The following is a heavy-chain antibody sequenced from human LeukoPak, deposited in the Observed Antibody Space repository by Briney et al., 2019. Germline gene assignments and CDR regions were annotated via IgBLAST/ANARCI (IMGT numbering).Heavy chain of an antibody. CDR1: GYSFTNYW. J-gene: IGHJ3*02. CDR3: ATQSICGGDFHSFSFDI. V-gene: IGHV5-51*01. Sequence: GESLRISCQGSGYSFTNYWIAWVGQMPGKGLEWMGIIYPGDSDTTYSPSFQGQVTISADKSISTAYLQWSSLKASDTAMYYCATQSICGGDFHSFSFDIWGQGTMVTVSS. D-gene: IGHD2-21*02. CDR2: IYPGDSDT.